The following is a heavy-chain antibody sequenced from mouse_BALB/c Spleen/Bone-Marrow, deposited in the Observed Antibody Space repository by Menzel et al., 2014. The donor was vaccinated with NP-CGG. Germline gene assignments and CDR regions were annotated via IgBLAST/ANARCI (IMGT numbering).Heavy chain of an antibody. CDR2: IDPANGYT. Sequence: VQLQQSGAELVKPGASVKLSCTASGFNIKDTYMHWVKQRPEQGLEWIGRIDPANGYTKYGPKFQCKATITADTSSNTAYLQLSSLTSEDTAVYYCARLGYRYGYWFFDVWGAGTTVTVSS. CDR3: ARLGYRYGYWFFDV. J-gene: IGHJ1*01. V-gene: IGHV14-3*02. CDR1: GFNIKDTY. D-gene: IGHD2-14*01.